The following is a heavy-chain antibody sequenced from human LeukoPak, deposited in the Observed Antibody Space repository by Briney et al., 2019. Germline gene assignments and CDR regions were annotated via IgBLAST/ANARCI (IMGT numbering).Heavy chain of an antibody. CDR1: GGSFSGYY. J-gene: IGHJ4*02. D-gene: IGHD5-12*01. CDR3: AKESEVATTIEPSFDY. CDR2: INHSGGT. Sequence: SETLSLTCAVYGGSFSGYYWSWIRQPPGKGLEWIGEINHSGGTNYNPSLKSRVTISVDTSKNQFSLKLSSVTAADTAVYYCAKESEVATTIEPSFDYWGQGTLVTVSS. V-gene: IGHV4-34*01.